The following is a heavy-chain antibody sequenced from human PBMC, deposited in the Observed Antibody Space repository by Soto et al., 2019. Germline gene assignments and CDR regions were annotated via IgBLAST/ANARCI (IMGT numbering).Heavy chain of an antibody. CDR2: ISAYNGNT. CDR1: GYTFTSYG. Sequence: QVQLVQSGAEVKKPGASVKVSCKASGYTFTSYGISWVRQAPGQGLEWMGWISAYNGNTNYAQKLQGSVTMTTDTSTNTAYMEMRSLRSDDTAVYYCARDYIVVVPAARRGGSFGYWGQGTLVTVSS. J-gene: IGHJ4*02. V-gene: IGHV1-18*01. D-gene: IGHD2-2*01. CDR3: ARDYIVVVPAARRGGSFGY.